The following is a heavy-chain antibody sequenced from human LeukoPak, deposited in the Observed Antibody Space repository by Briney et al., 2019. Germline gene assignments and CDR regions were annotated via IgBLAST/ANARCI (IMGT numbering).Heavy chain of an antibody. J-gene: IGHJ3*02. CDR3: ARSRSVYQLLQVGAFDI. V-gene: IGHV4-31*03. CDR1: GGSISIGGYY. CDR2: IYYSGST. Sequence: SETLSLTCTVSGGSISIGGYYWSWIRQHPGKGLEWIGYIYYSGSTYYNPSLKSRVTISVDTSKNQFSLKLSSVTAADTAVYYCARSRSVYQLLQVGAFDIWGQGTMVTVSS. D-gene: IGHD2-2*01.